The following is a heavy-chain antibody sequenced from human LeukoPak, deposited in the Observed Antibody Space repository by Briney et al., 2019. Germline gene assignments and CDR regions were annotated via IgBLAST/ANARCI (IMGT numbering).Heavy chain of an antibody. CDR3: ATNYDSSGYYGY. D-gene: IGHD3-22*01. CDR1: GGTFSSYA. J-gene: IGHJ4*02. Sequence: SVKVSCKASGGTFSSYAISWVRQAPGQGLEWMGGIIPIFGIANYAQKFQGRVTVTTDESTSTAYMELSSLRSEDTAVYCCATNYDSSGYYGYWGQGTLVTVSS. CDR2: IIPIFGIA. V-gene: IGHV1-69*05.